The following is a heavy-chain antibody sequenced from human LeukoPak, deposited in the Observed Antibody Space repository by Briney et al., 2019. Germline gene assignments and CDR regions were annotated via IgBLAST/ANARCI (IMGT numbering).Heavy chain of an antibody. D-gene: IGHD3-10*01. CDR3: AREEPQLVYFDY. V-gene: IGHV3-21*01. CDR2: ISSSSSYI. Sequence: GGSLRLSCAASGFTFISYTMNWVRQAPGKGLEWVSSISSSSSYIYYADSVKGRFTVSRDNAKNSLYLQMNSLRAEDTAVYYCAREEPQLVYFDYWGQGTLVTVSS. J-gene: IGHJ4*02. CDR1: GFTFISYT.